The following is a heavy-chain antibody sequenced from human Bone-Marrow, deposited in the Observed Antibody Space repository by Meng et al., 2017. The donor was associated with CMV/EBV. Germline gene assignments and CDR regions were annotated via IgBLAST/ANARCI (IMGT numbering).Heavy chain of an antibody. CDR1: GGSFSGYY. Sequence: SETLSLTCAVYGGSFSGYYWSWIRQPPGNGLEWIGEINHSGSTNYNPSLKSRVTISVDTSKNQFSLKLSSVTAADTAVYYCARGRNYPYWGQGTLVTVSS. CDR2: INHSGST. J-gene: IGHJ4*02. V-gene: IGHV4-34*01. D-gene: IGHD3-10*01. CDR3: ARGRNYPY.